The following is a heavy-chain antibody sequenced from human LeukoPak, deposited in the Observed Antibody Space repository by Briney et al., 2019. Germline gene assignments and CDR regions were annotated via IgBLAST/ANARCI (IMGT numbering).Heavy chain of an antibody. CDR3: ARSGSSWYWSSVDY. Sequence: PSQTLSLTCTVSGGSISSGGYYWSWIRQHPGKGLEWIGYIYYSGSTYYNPSLKSRVTISVDTSKNQFSLELSSVTAADTAVYYCARSGSSWYWSSVDYWGQGTLVTVSS. CDR2: IYYSGST. D-gene: IGHD6-13*01. J-gene: IGHJ4*02. CDR1: GGSISSGGYY. V-gene: IGHV4-31*03.